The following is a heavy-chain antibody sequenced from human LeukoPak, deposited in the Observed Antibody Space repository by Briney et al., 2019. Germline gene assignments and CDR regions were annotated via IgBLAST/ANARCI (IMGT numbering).Heavy chain of an antibody. Sequence: SETLSLTCTVSGCSISSGSYYWSWIRQPAGKGLEWIGRIYTSGSTNYNPSLKSRVTISVDKSKNQFSLKLSSVTAADTAVYYCAREMGPQYCWFDPWGQGTLVTVSS. V-gene: IGHV4-61*02. CDR1: GCSISSGSYY. CDR2: IYTSGST. J-gene: IGHJ5*02. CDR3: AREMGPQYCWFDP. D-gene: IGHD2-15*01.